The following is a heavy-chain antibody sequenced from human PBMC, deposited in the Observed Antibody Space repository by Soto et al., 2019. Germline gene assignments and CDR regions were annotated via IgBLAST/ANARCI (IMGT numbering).Heavy chain of an antibody. V-gene: IGHV3-30*18. CDR2: ISYDGSNK. Sequence: LRLSCAASGFTFSSYGMHWVRQAPGKGLEWVAVISYDGSNKYYADSVKGRFTISRDNSKNTLYLQMNSLRAEDTAVYYCAKDRNYFDYWGQGTLVTVSS. CDR3: AKDRNYFDY. J-gene: IGHJ4*02. CDR1: GFTFSSYG.